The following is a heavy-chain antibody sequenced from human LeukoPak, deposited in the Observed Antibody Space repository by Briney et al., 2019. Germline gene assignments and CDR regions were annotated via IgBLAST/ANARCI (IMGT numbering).Heavy chain of an antibody. V-gene: IGHV1-18*01. CDR2: ISAYNGNT. Sequence: ASVKVSCKASGYTFTSYGISWVRQAPGQGLEWVGWISAYNGNTNYAQKLQGRVTMTTDTSTSTAYMELRSLRSDDTAVYYCARDNDSGWYGTFDYWGQGTLVTVSS. J-gene: IGHJ4*02. CDR1: GYTFTSYG. CDR3: ARDNDSGWYGTFDY. D-gene: IGHD6-19*01.